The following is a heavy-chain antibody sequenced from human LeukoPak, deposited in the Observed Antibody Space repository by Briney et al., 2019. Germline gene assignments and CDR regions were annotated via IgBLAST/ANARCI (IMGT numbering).Heavy chain of an antibody. J-gene: IGHJ4*02. D-gene: IGHD1-26*01. CDR2: ISSSGSTI. CDR3: ARDRWGVGATPPHFDY. Sequence: PGGSLRLSCAASGFTFNDYYMSWIRQAPGKGLEWVSYISSSGSTIYYADSVKGRFTISRDNAKNSLYLQMNSLRAEDTAVYYCARDRWGVGATPPHFDYWGQGTLVTVSS. CDR1: GFTFNDYY. V-gene: IGHV3-11*01.